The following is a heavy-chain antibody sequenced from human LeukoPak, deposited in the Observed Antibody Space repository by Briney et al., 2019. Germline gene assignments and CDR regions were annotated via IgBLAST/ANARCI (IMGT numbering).Heavy chain of an antibody. CDR1: GFTFSSYS. V-gene: IGHV3-21*01. CDR2: ISSSSSDI. CDR3: ARGGWDHYDSSGSSFQH. Sequence: GGSLRLSCAASGFTFSSYSMNWVRQAPGKGLEWVSSISSSSSDIYYADSVKGRFTISRDNAKNSLYLQMNSLRAEDTAVYYCARGGWDHYDSSGSSFQHWGQGTLVTVSS. J-gene: IGHJ1*01. D-gene: IGHD3-22*01.